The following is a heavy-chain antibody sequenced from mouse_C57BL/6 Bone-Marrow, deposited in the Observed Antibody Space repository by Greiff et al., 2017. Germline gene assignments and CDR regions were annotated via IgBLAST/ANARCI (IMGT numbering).Heavy chain of an antibody. J-gene: IGHJ2*01. CDR2: IFPGSGST. V-gene: IGHV1-75*01. D-gene: IGHD1-1*01. Sequence: QVQLKQSGPELVKPGASVKISCKASGYTFTDYYINWVKQRPGQGLEWIGWIFPGSGSTYYNEKFKGKATLTVDKSSSTAYMLLSSLTSEDSAVYVCARSTVVATPHIGYWGQGTTLTVSS. CDR1: GYTFTDYY. CDR3: ARSTVVATPHIGY.